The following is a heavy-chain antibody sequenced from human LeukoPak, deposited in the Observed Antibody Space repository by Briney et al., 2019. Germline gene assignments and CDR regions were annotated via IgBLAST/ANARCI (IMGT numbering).Heavy chain of an antibody. CDR3: ARDSLYYGSGSYYRAFSD. CDR2: INPNSGGT. Sequence: AASVKVSCKASGYTFTGYYMHWVRQAPGQGLEWMGWINPNSGGTNYAQKFQGRVTMTRDTSISTAYMELSRLRSDDTAVYDSARDSLYYGSGSYYRAFSDWGQGTLVTVSS. J-gene: IGHJ4*02. D-gene: IGHD3-10*01. CDR1: GYTFTGYY. V-gene: IGHV1-2*02.